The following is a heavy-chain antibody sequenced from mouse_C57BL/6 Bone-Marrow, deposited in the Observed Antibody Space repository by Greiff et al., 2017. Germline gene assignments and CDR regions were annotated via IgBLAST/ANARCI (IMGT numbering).Heavy chain of an antibody. J-gene: IGHJ2*01. D-gene: IGHD3-1*01. CDR3: ARAAHFDY. V-gene: IGHV5-16*01. CDR2: INYDGSST. Sequence: EVQLVESEGGLVQPGSSMKLSCTASGFTFSDYYMAWVRQVPEKGLEWVANINYDGSSTYYLDSLKSRFIISRDNAKNILYLQMSSLKSEDTATYYCARAAHFDYWGQGTTLTVSS. CDR1: GFTFSDYY.